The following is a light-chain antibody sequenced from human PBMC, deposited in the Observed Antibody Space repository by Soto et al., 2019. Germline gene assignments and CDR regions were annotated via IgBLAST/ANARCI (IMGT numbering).Light chain of an antibody. CDR1: QSVSSY. CDR3: QQYGSSPRIT. CDR2: GAS. V-gene: IGKV3-20*01. Sequence: EIVLTQSPATLSLSPGERATLACRASQSVSSYLAWYQRKPGQAXRLLVYGASSRATGIPDRFSGSGSGTDFTLTISRLEPEDFAVYDCQQYGSSPRITFGQGTRLEIK. J-gene: IGKJ5*01.